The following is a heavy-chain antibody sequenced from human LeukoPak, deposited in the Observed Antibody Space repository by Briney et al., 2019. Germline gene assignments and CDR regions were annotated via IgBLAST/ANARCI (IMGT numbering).Heavy chain of an antibody. CDR3: ARVGKQQLPY. D-gene: IGHD6-13*01. J-gene: IGHJ4*02. CDR2: ISSSSSYI. Sequence: GGSLRLSCAASGFTFSSYSMNWVRQAPGKGLEWVSSISSSSSYIYYADSVKGRLTISRDNAKNSLYLQMNSLRAEDTAVYYCARVGKQQLPYWGQGTLVTVSS. CDR1: GFTFSSYS. V-gene: IGHV3-21*01.